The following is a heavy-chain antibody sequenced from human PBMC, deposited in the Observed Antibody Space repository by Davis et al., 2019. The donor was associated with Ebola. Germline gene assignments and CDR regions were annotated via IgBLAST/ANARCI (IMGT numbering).Heavy chain of an antibody. CDR2: VNHSGST. CDR3: ARRRFLEWLLYGYFDY. V-gene: IGHV4-34*01. J-gene: IGHJ4*02. Sequence: SETLSLTCAVYGGSFSGYYWSWIRQPPGKGLEWIGEVNHSGSTNYNPSLKSRVTISVDTSKNQFSLKLSSVTAAATAVYYCARRRFLEWLLYGYFDYWGQGTLVTVSS. CDR1: GGSFSGYY. D-gene: IGHD3-3*01.